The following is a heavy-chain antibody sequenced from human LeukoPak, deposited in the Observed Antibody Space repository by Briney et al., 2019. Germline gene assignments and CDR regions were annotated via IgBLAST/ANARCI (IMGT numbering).Heavy chain of an antibody. D-gene: IGHD2-15*01. J-gene: IGHJ5*02. Sequence: SSETLSLTCAVYGGSFSGYYRSWIRQPPGKGLEWIGEINHSGSTNYNPSLKSRVTISVDTSKNQFSLKLSSVTAADTAVYYCARASIVVVVAAQRNWFDPWGQGTLVTVSS. CDR2: INHSGST. CDR1: GGSFSGYY. V-gene: IGHV4-34*01. CDR3: ARASIVVVVAAQRNWFDP.